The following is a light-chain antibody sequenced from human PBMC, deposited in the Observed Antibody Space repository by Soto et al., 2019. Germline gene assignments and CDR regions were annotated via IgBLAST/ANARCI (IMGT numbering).Light chain of an antibody. Sequence: EMVMTQSPATLSVSPGERATLSCGASQSVSSNLAWYHQQPGQAPRLLIYGASTRATGIPAKFSGSGSGTEFTLTISSLQSEDFAVYYCQQYNNWPLTFGGGTKVEIK. J-gene: IGKJ4*01. CDR1: QSVSSN. V-gene: IGKV3-15*01. CDR3: QQYNNWPLT. CDR2: GAS.